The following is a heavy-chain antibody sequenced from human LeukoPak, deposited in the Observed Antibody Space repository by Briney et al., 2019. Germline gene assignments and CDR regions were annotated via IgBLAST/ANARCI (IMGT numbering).Heavy chain of an antibody. CDR1: GFTFSNYA. CDR2: ISGSGGAT. J-gene: IGHJ6*02. CDR3: AKKVITYYYGMDV. V-gene: IGHV3-23*01. Sequence: GGSLRLSCAASGFTFSNYAMSWVRQVPGKGLEWVSGISGSGGATYYADSVKGRFTISRDNSKNTLYLQMSGLRAEDTAVYYCAKKVITYYYGMDVWGQGTTVTVSS. D-gene: IGHD2-21*01.